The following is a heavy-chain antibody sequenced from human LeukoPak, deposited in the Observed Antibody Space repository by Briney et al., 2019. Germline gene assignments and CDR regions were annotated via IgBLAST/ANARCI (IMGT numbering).Heavy chain of an antibody. CDR1: GYTFTSYG. CDR2: ISAYNGNT. D-gene: IGHD6-6*01. CDR3: ARDLTQWYSSSSGVADY. J-gene: IGHJ4*02. Sequence: GASVKVSCKASGYTFTSYGISWVRQAPGQGLEWMGWISAYNGNTNYAQKLQGRVTMTTDTSTSTAYMELRSLRSDDTAVYYCARDLTQWYSSSSGVADYWGQGTLVTVSS. V-gene: IGHV1-18*01.